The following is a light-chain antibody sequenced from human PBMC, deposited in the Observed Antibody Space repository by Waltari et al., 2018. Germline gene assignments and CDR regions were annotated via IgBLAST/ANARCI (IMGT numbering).Light chain of an antibody. CDR3: QQYNNWPGT. CDR1: QSISSN. V-gene: IGKV3-15*01. Sequence: EIMMTQSPPTLSVSPGERATLSCRASQSISSNLAWYQQKPGQGPSLLIYGASTRATGHPARFSGSGSGTEFTLTISSLQSEDFAVYYCQQYNNWPGTFGQGTKVEIK. J-gene: IGKJ1*01. CDR2: GAS.